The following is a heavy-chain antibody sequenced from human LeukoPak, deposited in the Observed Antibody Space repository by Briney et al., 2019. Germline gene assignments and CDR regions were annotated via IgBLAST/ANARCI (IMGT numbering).Heavy chain of an antibody. CDR2: IYHSGST. J-gene: IGHJ4*02. D-gene: IGHD3-16*02. CDR1: GGSISSSNW. V-gene: IGHV4-4*02. Sequence: EPSETLSLTCAVSGGSISSSNWWSWVRQPPGKGLEWIGEIYHSGSTNYNPSLESRVTISVDKSKNQFSLKLSSVTAADTAVYYCASYDYVWGSYRWAFDYWGQGTLVTVSS. CDR3: ASYDYVWGSYRWAFDY.